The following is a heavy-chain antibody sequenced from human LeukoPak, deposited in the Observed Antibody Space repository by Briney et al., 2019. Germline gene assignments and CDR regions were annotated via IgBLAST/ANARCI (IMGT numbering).Heavy chain of an antibody. CDR3: ARSPFDYDSSGYYPTYFDY. Sequence: GGSLRLSCVASGFIFSSYWMSWVRQAPGKGLEWVANIKQDGSEKYYVDSVKGRFTISRDNAKNSLYLQMNSLRAEDMALYYCARSPFDYDSSGYYPTYFDYWGQGTLVTVSS. CDR1: GFIFSSYW. CDR2: IKQDGSEK. J-gene: IGHJ4*02. D-gene: IGHD3-22*01. V-gene: IGHV3-7*03.